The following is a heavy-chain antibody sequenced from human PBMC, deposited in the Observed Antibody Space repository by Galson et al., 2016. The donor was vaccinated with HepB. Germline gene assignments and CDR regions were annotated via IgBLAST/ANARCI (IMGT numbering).Heavy chain of an antibody. CDR1: GYTLTSYG. Sequence: SVKVSCKASGYTLTSYGISWVRQAPGQGLEWMGWISAYNGNTKYAQKLQGRVTMTTDTSTSTAYMELRNLRSDDTAVYYCARTTRGGLYYFYGMDVWGQGTTVIVSS. D-gene: IGHD3-10*01. CDR2: ISAYNGNT. V-gene: IGHV1-18*01. J-gene: IGHJ6*02. CDR3: ARTTRGGLYYFYGMDV.